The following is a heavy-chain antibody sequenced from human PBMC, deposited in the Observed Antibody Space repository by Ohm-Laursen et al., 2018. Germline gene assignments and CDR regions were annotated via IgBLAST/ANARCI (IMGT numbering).Heavy chain of an antibody. CDR1: GFTFSSYW. J-gene: IGHJ4*02. Sequence: SLRLSCTASGFTFSSYWMSWVRQAPGKGLEWVANIKQDGGQQYYVDSVKGRFTISRDNSKNTLYLQMSSLRAEDTAVYYCAKDRGRLQYLDYWGQGTLVTVSS. CDR2: IKQDGGQQ. CDR3: AKDRGRLQYLDY. V-gene: IGHV3-7*01. D-gene: IGHD5-24*01.